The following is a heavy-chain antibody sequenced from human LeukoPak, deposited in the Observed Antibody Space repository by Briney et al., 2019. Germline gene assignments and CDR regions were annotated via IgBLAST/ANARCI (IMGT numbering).Heavy chain of an antibody. D-gene: IGHD3-10*01. Sequence: ASVKVSCKASGYTFTSYGISWVRQAPGQGLEWMGWISAYNGNTNYAQKLQGRVTMTTDTSTSTAYMELRSLRSDDTAVYYCARGHDPLELLWFGESQPFDPWGQGTLVTVSS. CDR3: ARGHDPLELLWFGESQPFDP. CDR2: ISAYNGNT. V-gene: IGHV1-18*01. CDR1: GYTFTSYG. J-gene: IGHJ5*02.